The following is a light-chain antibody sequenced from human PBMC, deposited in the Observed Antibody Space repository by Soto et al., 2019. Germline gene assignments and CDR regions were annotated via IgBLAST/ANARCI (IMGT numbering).Light chain of an antibody. CDR2: AVS. J-gene: IGKJ5*01. Sequence: EILMTQSPATRSVSTGESATLSCRAGQSVTKHFTWYQQKAGQSPRLLIYAVSNRHTGVPARFSGTGSETDFTLTINGLQSEDSAVYFCQQYNNSPFSFGQGTRLEIK. V-gene: IGKV3-15*01. CDR1: QSVTKH. CDR3: QQYNNSPFS.